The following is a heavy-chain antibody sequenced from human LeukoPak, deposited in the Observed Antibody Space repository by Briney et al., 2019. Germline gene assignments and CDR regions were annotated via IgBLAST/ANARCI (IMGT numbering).Heavy chain of an antibody. D-gene: IGHD6-6*01. CDR3: AKDTYSSSPYYFDY. J-gene: IGHJ4*02. Sequence: GGSLRLSCAASGFTFSSYAMSWVRQAPGKGLEWVSGINGRGDSTVYADSVTGRFTISRDNSKNTLFLQMNSLRAEDTAVYYCAKDTYSSSPYYFDYWGQGTLVTVSS. CDR2: INGRGDST. V-gene: IGHV3-23*01. CDR1: GFTFSSYA.